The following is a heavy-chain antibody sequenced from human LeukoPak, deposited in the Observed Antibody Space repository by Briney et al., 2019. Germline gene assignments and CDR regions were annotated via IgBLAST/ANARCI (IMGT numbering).Heavy chain of an antibody. J-gene: IGHJ5*02. CDR1: GFTFSSYD. V-gene: IGHV3-30*18. Sequence: GGSLRLSCAASGFTFSSYDMHWVRQAPGKGLEWVAVISYDGSNKYYADSEKGRFTISRDNSKNTLYLQMNSLRAEDTAVYYCAKSVSRLGESWFDPWGQGTLVTVSS. CDR3: AKSVSRLGESWFDP. CDR2: ISYDGSNK. D-gene: IGHD3-10*01.